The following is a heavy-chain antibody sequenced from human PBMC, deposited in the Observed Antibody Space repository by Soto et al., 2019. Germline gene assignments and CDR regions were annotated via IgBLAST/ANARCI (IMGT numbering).Heavy chain of an antibody. CDR2: IGTAGDT. CDR1: GFTFSSYD. V-gene: IGHV3-13*01. D-gene: IGHD6-13*01. Sequence: WGSLRLSCAASGFTFSSYDMHWVRQATGKGLEWVSAIGTAGDTYYPGSVKGRFTISRENAKNSLYLQMNSLRAEDTAVYYCARAVDDGYSSSWYYFDYWGQGTLVTVSS. CDR3: ARAVDDGYSSSWYYFDY. J-gene: IGHJ4*02.